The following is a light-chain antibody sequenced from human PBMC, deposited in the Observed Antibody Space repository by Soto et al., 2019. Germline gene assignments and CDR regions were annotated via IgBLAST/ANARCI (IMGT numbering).Light chain of an antibody. CDR3: QQYNSYSPLE. CDR2: KAS. J-gene: IGKJ1*01. V-gene: IGKV1-5*03. Sequence: DIQMTQSPSTLSASVGDRVTITCRASQSISSWLAWYQQKPGKAPKLLIYKASSLESGVPSRFSGSGSGTEFTLTISSLQPDDFATYYCQQYNSYSPLEFGQGTKVEIK. CDR1: QSISSW.